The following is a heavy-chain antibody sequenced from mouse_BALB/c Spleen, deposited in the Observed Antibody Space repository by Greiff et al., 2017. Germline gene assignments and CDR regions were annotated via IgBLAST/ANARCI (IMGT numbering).Heavy chain of an antibody. CDR3: TRGTDVYAWFAY. J-gene: IGHJ3*01. Sequence: EVQLQQSGTVLARPGASVKMSCKASGYTFTSYWMHWVKQRPGQGLEWIGAIYPGNSDTSYNQKFKGKAKLTAVTSTSTAYMELSSLTNEDSAVYYCTRGTDVYAWFAYWGQGTLVTVSA. CDR1: GYTFTSYW. CDR2: IYPGNSDT. D-gene: IGHD2-2*01. V-gene: IGHV1-5*01.